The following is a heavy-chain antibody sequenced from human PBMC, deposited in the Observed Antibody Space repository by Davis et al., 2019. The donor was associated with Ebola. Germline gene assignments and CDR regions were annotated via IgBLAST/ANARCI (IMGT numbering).Heavy chain of an antibody. CDR2: LNAGNGNT. V-gene: IGHV1-3*01. D-gene: IGHD2-2*01. Sequence: AASVKVSCKASGYTFTSYAMHWVRQAPGQRLEWIGWLNAGNGNTKYSQKFQGRVTMTRDSSISTAYMELRSLRSDDTAVYYCASGTSRGGLDVWGQGTTGTVSS. J-gene: IGHJ6*02. CDR1: GYTFTSYA. CDR3: ASGTSRGGLDV.